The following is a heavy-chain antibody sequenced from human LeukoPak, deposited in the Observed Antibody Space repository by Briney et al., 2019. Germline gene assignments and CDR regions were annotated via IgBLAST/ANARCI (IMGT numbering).Heavy chain of an antibody. CDR1: GASISSYY. J-gene: IGHJ4*02. V-gene: IGHV4-4*07. Sequence: SETLSLTCIVSGASISSYYWTWIRQPAGKELEWIGRIYSSGSTNYNPSLKSRVIMSVDTSKNQFSLKLSSVTAADTAVYYCARSPVEMATITDYWGQGTLVTVSS. D-gene: IGHD5-12*01. CDR3: ARSPVEMATITDY. CDR2: IYSSGST.